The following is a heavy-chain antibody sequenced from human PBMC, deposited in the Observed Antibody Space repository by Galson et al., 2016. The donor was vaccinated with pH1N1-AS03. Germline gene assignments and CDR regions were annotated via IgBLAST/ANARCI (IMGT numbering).Heavy chain of an antibody. J-gene: IGHJ5*02. V-gene: IGHV3-53*01. D-gene: IGHD2-2*01. CDR1: GFTINNNY. CDR2: IYGSGDT. Sequence: SLRLSCAASGFTINNNYMSWVRQAPGKGLEWVSVIYGSGDTFYADSVKGRFTISRDNSKNTVYLQMNSLRVEDTAVYYCARSPGYQLLPPFDPWGQGTPVTVSS. CDR3: ARSPGYQLLPPFDP.